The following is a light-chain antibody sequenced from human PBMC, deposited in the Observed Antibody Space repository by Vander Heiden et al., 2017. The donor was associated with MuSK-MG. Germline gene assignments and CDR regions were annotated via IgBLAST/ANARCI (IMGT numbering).Light chain of an antibody. CDR2: WAS. CDR3: QQDDSTPWT. J-gene: IGKJ1*01. Sequence: DIVMTQSPDSLPVSLGERATINCKSSQSVLYSSNNKNYLAWYQQKAGQPPKLLIYWASTRESGVPDRFSGSGFGTDFTLTISSLQAEDVAVYYCQQDDSTPWTFGQGTKVEIK. CDR1: QSVLYSSNNKNY. V-gene: IGKV4-1*01.